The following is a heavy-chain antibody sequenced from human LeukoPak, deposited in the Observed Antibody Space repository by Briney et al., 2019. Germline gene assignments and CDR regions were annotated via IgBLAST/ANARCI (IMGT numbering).Heavy chain of an antibody. CDR1: GFIFSNYA. J-gene: IGHJ4*02. Sequence: GGSLRLSRAASGFIFSNYAMAWARLTPGKGLEWVSAISGSGGTTYYTESVKGRFTISRDSSTNTLYLQLSSLRAEDTAIYYCARGGSVFAYFFDYWGQGTLVTVSS. CDR2: ISGSGGTT. V-gene: IGHV3-23*01. D-gene: IGHD3-10*01. CDR3: ARGGSVFAYFFDY.